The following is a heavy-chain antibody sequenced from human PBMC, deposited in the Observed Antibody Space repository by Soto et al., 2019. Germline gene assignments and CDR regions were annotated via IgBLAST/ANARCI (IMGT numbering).Heavy chain of an antibody. CDR3: ARTSAEIWDPLDY. D-gene: IGHD2-2*01. J-gene: IGHJ4*02. CDR1: GGSISSGGYS. Sequence: SETLSLTCAVSGGSISSGGYSWSWIRQPPGKGLEWIGYIYHSGSTYYNPSLKSRVTISVDTSKNQFSLKLSSVTAADTAVYYCARTSAEIWDPLDYWGQGTLVTVSS. V-gene: IGHV4-30-2*02. CDR2: IYHSGST.